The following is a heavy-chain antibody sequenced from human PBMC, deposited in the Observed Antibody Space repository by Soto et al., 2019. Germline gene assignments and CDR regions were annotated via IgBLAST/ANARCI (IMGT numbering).Heavy chain of an antibody. CDR2: ISYDGSIK. J-gene: IGHJ5*02. V-gene: IGHV3-30*18. Sequence: QVQLVESGGGVVQPGRSLRLSCATWRLTFSSYGMHWVRQAARRGLEWVAVISYDGSIKYYADSVKSRFTISRDNSKNTLYLEMSSLRAEDTAVYYCTNQVGINAFDPCGQGALVTVSS. CDR3: TNQVGINAFDP. D-gene: IGHD1-26*01. CDR1: RLTFSSYG.